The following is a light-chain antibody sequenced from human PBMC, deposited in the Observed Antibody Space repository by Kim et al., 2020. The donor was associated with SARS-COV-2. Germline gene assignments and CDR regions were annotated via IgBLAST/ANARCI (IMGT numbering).Light chain of an antibody. CDR1: SSNIGSNT. J-gene: IGLJ2*01. Sequence: GQRVTISCAVSSSNIGSNTVNWYQQLPGTAPKLLSYSNNQRPSGVPDRFSGSKSGTSASLAISGLQSEDEADYYCAAWDESLNAVVFGGGTQLTVL. CDR3: AAWDESLNAVV. V-gene: IGLV1-44*01. CDR2: SNN.